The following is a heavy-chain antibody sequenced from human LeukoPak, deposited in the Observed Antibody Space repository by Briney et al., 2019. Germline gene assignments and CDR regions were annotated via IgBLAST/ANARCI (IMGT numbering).Heavy chain of an antibody. D-gene: IGHD2-21*01. V-gene: IGHV3-74*03. CDR2: IDSDGSSA. J-gene: IGHJ4*02. CDR3: TRGWVGYSYFDY. CDR1: GFTFSSHW. Sequence: PGGSLGLSCAASGFTFSSHWMHWVRQAPGKGLVWVSRIDSDGSSATYADSVKGRFTISRDNAKNTLYLQMNSLRAEDTAVYYCTRGWVGYSYFDYWGQGVLVTVSS.